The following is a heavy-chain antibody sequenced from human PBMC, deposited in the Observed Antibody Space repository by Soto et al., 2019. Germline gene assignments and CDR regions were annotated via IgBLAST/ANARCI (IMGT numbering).Heavy chain of an antibody. D-gene: IGHD2-2*01. CDR2: ISGSGGST. J-gene: IGHJ6*02. Sequence: GGSLRLSCAASGFPFSSYARSWVRQAPGKGLEWVSAISGSGGSTYYADSVKGRFTISRDNSKNTLYLQMNSLRAEDTAVYYCTVPAASYGMDVWGQGTTVTVSS. V-gene: IGHV3-23*01. CDR1: GFPFSSYA. CDR3: TVPAASYGMDV.